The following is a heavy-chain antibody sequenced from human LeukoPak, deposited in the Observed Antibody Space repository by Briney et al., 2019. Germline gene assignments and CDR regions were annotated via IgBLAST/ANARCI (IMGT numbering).Heavy chain of an antibody. CDR2: LSHDGFDD. V-gene: IGHV3-30*14. CDR1: GFTLSSYN. D-gene: IGHD5-18*01. Sequence: GGSLRLSCAASGFTLSSYNLHWVRQAPGKGLEWLAVLSHDGFDDYYADSVKGRFTISRDNSKKTMFLQMNSLRAEDTAVYYCARDLDTAMDGIRSEFDYWGQGTLVTVSS. J-gene: IGHJ4*02. CDR3: ARDLDTAMDGIRSEFDY.